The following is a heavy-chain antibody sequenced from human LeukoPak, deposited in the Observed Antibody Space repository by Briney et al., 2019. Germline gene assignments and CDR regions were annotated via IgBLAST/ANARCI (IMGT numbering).Heavy chain of an antibody. V-gene: IGHV3-74*01. CDR3: GRDLGGRSGY. D-gene: IGHD1-26*01. J-gene: IGHJ4*02. CDR2: INEDGSIT. CDR1: GFTFRTYW. Sequence: GGSLRLSCAVSGFTFRTYWMHWVRQVPGEGLVWVSRINEDGSITNYADSVKGRFSISRDNAKNTLYLQMNSLRAEDTAVYYCGRDLGGRSGYWGQGTLVAVSS.